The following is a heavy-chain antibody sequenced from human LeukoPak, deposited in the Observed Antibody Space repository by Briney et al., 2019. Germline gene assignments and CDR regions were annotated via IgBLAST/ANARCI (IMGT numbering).Heavy chain of an antibody. CDR1: RGTFSSYA. Sequence: GSSVKVSCKASRGTFSSYAISWVRQAPGQGLEWMGGIIPIFGTANYAQKFQGRVTITTDESTSTAYMELSSLRSEDTAVYYCARWGDYWNYYFDYWGQGTLVTVSS. D-gene: IGHD4-17*01. J-gene: IGHJ4*02. V-gene: IGHV1-69*05. CDR2: IIPIFGTA. CDR3: ARWGDYWNYYFDY.